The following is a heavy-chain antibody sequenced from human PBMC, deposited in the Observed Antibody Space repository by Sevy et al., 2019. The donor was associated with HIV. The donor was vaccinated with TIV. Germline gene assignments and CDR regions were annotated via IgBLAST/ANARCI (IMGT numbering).Heavy chain of an antibody. Sequence: GGSLRLSCAASGFTVSSNYMSWVRQAPGKGLEWVSVIYSGGSTYYADSVKGRFTISRDNSKNTLYLQMNSLRAEDTAVYYCVRQGYYDSSGYYYPFDYWGQGTLVTVSS. D-gene: IGHD3-22*01. V-gene: IGHV3-53*01. CDR1: GFTVSSNY. CDR2: IYSGGST. J-gene: IGHJ4*02. CDR3: VRQGYYDSSGYYYPFDY.